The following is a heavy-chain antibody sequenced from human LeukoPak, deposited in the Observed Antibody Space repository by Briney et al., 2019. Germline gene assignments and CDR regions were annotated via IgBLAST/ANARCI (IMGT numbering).Heavy chain of an antibody. J-gene: IGHJ5*02. CDR1: GGSINSRSDY. CDR3: ARYIDFSIAVAGTNWFDP. CDR2: IYYSGST. V-gene: IGHV4-39*07. D-gene: IGHD6-19*01. Sequence: SETLSLTCTVSGGSINSRSDYWGWIRQPPGKGLEWIGSIYYSGSTHYNPSLKSRVTISVDTSKNQFSLKLSSVTAADTAVYYCARYIDFSIAVAGTNWFDPRGQGTLVTVSS.